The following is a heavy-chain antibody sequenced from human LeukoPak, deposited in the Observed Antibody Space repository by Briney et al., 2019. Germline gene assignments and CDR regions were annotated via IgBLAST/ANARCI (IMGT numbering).Heavy chain of an antibody. CDR1: GFTFSSYW. Sequence: GGSLRLSCGASGFTFSSYWMHWVRHAPGKGLVWISRINSDGSTTSYADSVKGRFTISRDNAKNTLYLQMNSLRAEDTAVYYCARGNYYGQGYWGQGTLVTVSS. V-gene: IGHV3-74*01. J-gene: IGHJ4*02. D-gene: IGHD3-10*01. CDR2: INSDGSTT. CDR3: ARGNYYGQGY.